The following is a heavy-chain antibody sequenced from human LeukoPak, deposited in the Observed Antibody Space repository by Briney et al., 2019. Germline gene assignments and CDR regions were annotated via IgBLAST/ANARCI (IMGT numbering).Heavy chain of an antibody. CDR1: GFTFNTYI. CDR2: INHNGNVD. V-gene: IGHV3-7*03. Sequence: GGSLSLSCAASGFTFNTYIINWVRQAPGKGLEWVASINHNGNVDYYVDSVKGRFTISRDNAKNSLYLQMSNLRAEDTAVYFCAWGGGLDVWGQGATVTVSS. CDR3: AWGGGLDV. J-gene: IGHJ6*02. D-gene: IGHD3-16*01.